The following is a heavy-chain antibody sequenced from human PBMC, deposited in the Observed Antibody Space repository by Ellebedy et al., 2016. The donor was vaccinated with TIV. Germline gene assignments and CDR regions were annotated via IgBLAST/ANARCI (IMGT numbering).Heavy chain of an antibody. D-gene: IGHD3-9*01. J-gene: IGHJ4*02. V-gene: IGHV3-23*01. CDR1: AFTSGSYV. Sequence: PGGSLTLSCAASAFTSGSYVMRLVLQAPGKGLEGVATFRGRGYSTYYADSVKGRFTISSDNSKNTLYLQMNSLRAEDTAVYYCAREDDILTGQLDYWGQGTLVTVSS. CDR2: FRGRGYST. CDR3: AREDDILTGQLDY.